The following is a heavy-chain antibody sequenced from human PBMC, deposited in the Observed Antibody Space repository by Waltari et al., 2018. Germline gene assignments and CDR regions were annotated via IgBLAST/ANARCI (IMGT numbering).Heavy chain of an antibody. CDR1: GGSISGYY. J-gene: IGHJ5*02. CDR2: VYTSGST. V-gene: IGHV4-4*07. Sequence: QVQLQESGPGLVKPSETLSLTCTVSGGSISGYYWNWIRQPAGKGLEWIGRVYTSGSTNYNPSLKSRVTMSVDTSKNQFSLKLSSVTAADTAVYFCAREIDRGPGRWFDPWAREPWSPSPQ. CDR3: AREIDRGPGRWFDP. D-gene: IGHD1-26*01.